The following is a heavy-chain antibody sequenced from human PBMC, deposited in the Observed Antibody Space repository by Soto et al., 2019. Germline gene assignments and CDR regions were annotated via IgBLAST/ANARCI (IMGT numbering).Heavy chain of an antibody. CDR1: GTSISSGGYF. J-gene: IGHJ4*02. V-gene: IGHV4-31*03. CDR3: ARGFVETAMAFDY. CDR2: IHYSGRT. Sequence: QVQLQESGPGLVKPSQTLSLACSVSGTSISSGGYFWSWIRQFPGKGLEWIGYIHYSGRTYYNPSVKTRVVMSMDKSKNDFYLRLNSVTAADTAVYYCARGFVETAMAFDYWGQGALVTVSS. D-gene: IGHD5-18*01.